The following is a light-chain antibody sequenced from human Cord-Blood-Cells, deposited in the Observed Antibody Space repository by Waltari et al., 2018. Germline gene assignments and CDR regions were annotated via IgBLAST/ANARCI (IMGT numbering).Light chain of an antibody. CDR2: STN. J-gene: IGLJ3*02. CDR3: VLYMGSGIWV. V-gene: IGLV8-61*01. Sequence: QTVVTQEPSFSVSPGGTVTLTCGLSSGSVSTSYYPSWYPQTPGQAPRTLISSTNTRSSGVPARFSGSILGNKAALTITGAQADDESDYYCVLYMGSGIWVFGGGTKLTVL. CDR1: SGSVSTSYY.